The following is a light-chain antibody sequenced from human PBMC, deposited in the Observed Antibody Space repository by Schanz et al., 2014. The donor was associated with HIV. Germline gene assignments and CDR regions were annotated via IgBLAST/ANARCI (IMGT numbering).Light chain of an antibody. Sequence: QSALIQPPSASGSPGQSVTISCTGTSSDVGSYDYVSWYQQHPGTVPKPMIYNVNTQPSRVPDRFSGSKSGNTASLTISGLQAEDEADYYCQSYDSSLSGNVVFGGGTKLTVL. CDR3: QSYDSSLSGNVV. CDR2: NVN. V-gene: IGLV2-11*01. J-gene: IGLJ2*01. CDR1: SSDVGSYDY.